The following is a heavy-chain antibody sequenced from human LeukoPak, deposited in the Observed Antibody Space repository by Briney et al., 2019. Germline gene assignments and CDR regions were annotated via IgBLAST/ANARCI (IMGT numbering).Heavy chain of an antibody. CDR2: ISWNSDNI. CDR1: GFTFDDFA. Sequence: GGSLRLSCAASGFTFDDFAMHWVRQAPGKGLEWVSSISWNSDNIAYADSVKGRFTISRDNAKNSLYLHMNSLRAEDTAVYYCATWRRYYDFDYWGQGTLVTVSS. CDR3: ATWRRYYDFDY. J-gene: IGHJ4*02. D-gene: IGHD3-22*01. V-gene: IGHV3-9*01.